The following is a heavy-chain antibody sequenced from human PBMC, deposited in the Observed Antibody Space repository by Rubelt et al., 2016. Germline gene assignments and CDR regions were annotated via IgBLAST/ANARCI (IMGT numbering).Heavy chain of an antibody. CDR3: ARATYHYESSSYSPFDY. D-gene: IGHD3-22*01. CDR2: MYYSGST. Sequence: QVQLQESGPGLVKPSETLSLICTVFGGSISSYYWSWMRQPPGRGLEWIGYMYYSGSTNYNPSLKSRVTMSLDTSKNQVSLKLVSGATGDTSAYYCARATYHYESSSYSPFDYWGQGTLVTVSS. J-gene: IGHJ4*02. V-gene: IGHV4-59*01. CDR1: GGSISSYY.